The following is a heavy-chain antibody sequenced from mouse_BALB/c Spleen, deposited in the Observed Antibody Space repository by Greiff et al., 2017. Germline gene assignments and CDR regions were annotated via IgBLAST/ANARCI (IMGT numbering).Heavy chain of an antibody. Sequence: EVNLVESGGGLVQPGGSLRLSCATSGFTFTDYYMSWVRQPPGKALEWLGFIRNKANGYTTEYSASVKGRFTISRDNSQSILYLQMNTLRAEDSATYYCARDKYGNYGAMDYWGQGTSVTVSS. J-gene: IGHJ4*01. CDR1: GFTFTDYY. CDR2: IRNKANGYTT. V-gene: IGHV7-3*02. CDR3: ARDKYGNYGAMDY. D-gene: IGHD2-10*02.